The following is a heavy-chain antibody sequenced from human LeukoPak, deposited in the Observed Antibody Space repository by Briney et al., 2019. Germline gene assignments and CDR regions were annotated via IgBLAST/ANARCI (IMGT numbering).Heavy chain of an antibody. CDR1: GFTSSSYA. CDR3: AKSGGLSGSGRLGMDV. D-gene: IGHD3-10*01. J-gene: IGHJ6*02. Sequence: GGSLRLSCAASGFTSSSYAMSWVRQAPGKGLEWVSAISGSGGSTYYADSVKGRFTISRDNSINTLYLQMSSLRAEDAAVYYCAKSGGLSGSGRLGMDVWGQGTTVTVSS. V-gene: IGHV3-23*01. CDR2: ISGSGGST.